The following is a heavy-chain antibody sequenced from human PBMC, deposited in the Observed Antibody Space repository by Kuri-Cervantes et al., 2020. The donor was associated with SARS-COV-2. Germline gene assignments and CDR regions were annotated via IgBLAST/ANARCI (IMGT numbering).Heavy chain of an antibody. Sequence: SETLSLTCTVSGGSISSSSYYWGWIRQPPGKGLEWIGTIYYSGTTYYKPSLKSRVTISVDTSKNQFSLKLYSVTAADTAIYYCARNGEIISSSSYFDYWGRGTLVTVSS. CDR2: IYYSGTT. V-gene: IGHV4-39*07. CDR1: GGSISSSSYY. D-gene: IGHD6-6*01. CDR3: ARNGEIISSSSYFDY. J-gene: IGHJ4*02.